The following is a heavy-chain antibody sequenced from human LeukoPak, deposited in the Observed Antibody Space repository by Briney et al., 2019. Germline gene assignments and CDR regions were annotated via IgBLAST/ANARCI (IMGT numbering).Heavy chain of an antibody. CDR2: MKQDGSEK. CDR3: ARRINYYDSSGYYYVRYFDS. J-gene: IGHJ4*02. V-gene: IGHV3-7*01. Sequence: TGGSLRLSCAASGFIFSSYWMTWVRQAPGKGLDWVANMKQDGSEKHYVDSVKGRFTISRDNARNSLYLQMNSLGAEDTAVYYCARRINYYDSSGYYYVRYFDSWGQGTLVAVSS. D-gene: IGHD3-22*01. CDR1: GFIFSSYW.